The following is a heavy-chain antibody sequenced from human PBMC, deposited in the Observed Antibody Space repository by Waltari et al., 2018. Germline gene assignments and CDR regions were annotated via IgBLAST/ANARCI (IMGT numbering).Heavy chain of an antibody. Sequence: QVQLVQSGAEVKKPGASVKVSCKASGYTFTGYYMQWVRQAPGKGLEWMGCITPNSGGTNFAQKFQGRVTMTRDTSISTAYMELSRLRSDDTAVYYCARDRDIVPRNWFDPWGQGTLVTVSS. CDR2: ITPNSGGT. J-gene: IGHJ5*02. V-gene: IGHV1-2*02. CDR3: ARDRDIVPRNWFDP. D-gene: IGHD2-8*01. CDR1: GYTFTGYY.